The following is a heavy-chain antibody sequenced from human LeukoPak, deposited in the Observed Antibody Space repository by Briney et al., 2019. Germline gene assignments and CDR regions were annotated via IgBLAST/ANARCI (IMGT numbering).Heavy chain of an antibody. J-gene: IGHJ4*02. CDR3: VRVPPPIGERYYFDY. CDR2: IYHSGST. D-gene: IGHD1-26*01. V-gene: IGHV4-38-2*02. Sequence: SETLSLTCTVSGYSISSGYYWGWIRQPPGKGLEWIGSIYHSGSTYYNPSLKSRVTISVDTSKNQFSLKLSSVTAADTAVYYCVRVPPPIGERYYFDYWGQGTLVTVSS. CDR1: GYSISSGYY.